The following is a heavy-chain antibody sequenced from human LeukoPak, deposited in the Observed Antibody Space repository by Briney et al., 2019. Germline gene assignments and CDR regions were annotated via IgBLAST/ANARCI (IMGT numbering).Heavy chain of an antibody. CDR1: GDPISDYY. D-gene: IGHD1-26*01. Sequence: SETLSLTCTVSGDPISDYYWNWIRQPPGKGLEWIGSIHYSGTTNYNPSLKSRVTISVDTPKNQFSLKLNSVTAADTAVYYCARDVTGSYRPTFDYWDQGTPVTVSS. J-gene: IGHJ4*02. CDR3: ARDVTGSYRPTFDY. V-gene: IGHV4-59*01. CDR2: IHYSGTT.